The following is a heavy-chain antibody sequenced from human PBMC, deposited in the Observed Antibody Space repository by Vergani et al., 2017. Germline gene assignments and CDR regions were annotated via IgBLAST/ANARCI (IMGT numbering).Heavy chain of an antibody. CDR3: ERVRRIYCSGGSCYEGYYYYMDV. Sequence: QVQLQESGPGLVKPSETLSLTCPVSGGSLSSYYCRWIRQPPGKGLEWIGYVYYSGSTHYNPSLNRRVTISVDTSKNQLSLKLGSVTAADTAVYYCERVRRIYCSGGSCYEGYYYYMDVWGKGTMVTVSS. CDR1: GGSLSSYY. D-gene: IGHD2-15*01. CDR2: VYYSGST. V-gene: IGHV4-59*01. J-gene: IGHJ6*03.